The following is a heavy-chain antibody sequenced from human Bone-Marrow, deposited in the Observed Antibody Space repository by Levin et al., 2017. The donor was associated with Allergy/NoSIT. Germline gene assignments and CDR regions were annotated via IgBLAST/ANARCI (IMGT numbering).Heavy chain of an antibody. CDR1: GYTFTGYY. V-gene: IGHV1-2*02. D-gene: IGHD3-10*01. J-gene: IGHJ4*02. CDR3: ARDVGMAWSFTMVRGVPDH. Sequence: GESLKISCKASGYTFTGYYIHWVRQAPGQGLQWMGWINPDSGGASYAQKFEGRVTMTRDTSISTAYMELSRLISDDTAMYYCARDVGMAWSFTMVRGVPDHWGQGTLVTVSS. CDR2: INPDSGGA.